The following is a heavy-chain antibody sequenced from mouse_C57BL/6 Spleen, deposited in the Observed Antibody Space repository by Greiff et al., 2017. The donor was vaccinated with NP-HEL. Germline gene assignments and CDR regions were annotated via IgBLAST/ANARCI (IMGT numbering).Heavy chain of an antibody. CDR1: GYTFTDYY. J-gene: IGHJ3*01. D-gene: IGHD2-3*01. CDR3: ARSDGPAWFAY. V-gene: IGHV1-19*01. Sequence: VQLKQSGPVLVKPGASVKMSCKASGYTFTDYYMNWVKQSHGKSLEWIGVINPYNGGTSYNQKFKGKATLTVDKSSSTAYMELNSLTSEDSAVYYCARSDGPAWFAYWGQGTLVTVSA. CDR2: INPYNGGT.